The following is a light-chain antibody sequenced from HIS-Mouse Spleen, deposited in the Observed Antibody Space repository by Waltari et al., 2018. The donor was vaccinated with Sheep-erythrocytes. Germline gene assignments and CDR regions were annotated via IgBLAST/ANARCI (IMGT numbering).Light chain of an antibody. CDR3: QQYYSTPLT. CDR2: WAS. CDR1: PSVLYSSNNKNY. Sequence: DIVMTQSPDSLAVSLGERATINCKSSPSVLYSSNNKNYLAWYQQKPGQPPKLLIYWASTRESGVPDRFSGSESGTDFTLTISSLQAEDVAVYYCQQYYSTPLTFGGGTKVEIK. V-gene: IGKV4-1*01. J-gene: IGKJ4*01.